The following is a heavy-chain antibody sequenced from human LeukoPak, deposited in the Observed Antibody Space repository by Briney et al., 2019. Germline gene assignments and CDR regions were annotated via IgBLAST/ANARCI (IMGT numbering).Heavy chain of an antibody. Sequence: SQTLSLTCTVSNGLICSGAYYWSWIRQHPGKGLEWIGYIYYSGSTEYNPSLKSRVTISVDTSKNQFSLNLSSVTAADTAVYFCARAYVSSWYRWFDPWGQGTLVTVSS. CDR3: ARAYVSSWYRWFDP. V-gene: IGHV4-31*03. D-gene: IGHD6-13*01. CDR1: NGLICSGAYY. J-gene: IGHJ5*02. CDR2: IYYSGST.